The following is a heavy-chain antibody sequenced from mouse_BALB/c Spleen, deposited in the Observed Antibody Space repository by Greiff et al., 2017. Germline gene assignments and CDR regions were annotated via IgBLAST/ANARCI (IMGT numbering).Heavy chain of an antibody. CDR2: IWAGGST. CDR3: ARVGYYYGSSYFDY. Sequence: QVQLKESGPGLVAPSQSLSITCTVSGFSLTSYGVHWVRQPPGKGLEWLGVIWAGGSTNYNSALMSRLSISKDNSKSQVFLKMNSLQTDDTAMYYCARVGYYYGSSYFDYWGQGTTLTVSS. D-gene: IGHD1-1*01. J-gene: IGHJ2*01. V-gene: IGHV2-9*02. CDR1: GFSLTSYG.